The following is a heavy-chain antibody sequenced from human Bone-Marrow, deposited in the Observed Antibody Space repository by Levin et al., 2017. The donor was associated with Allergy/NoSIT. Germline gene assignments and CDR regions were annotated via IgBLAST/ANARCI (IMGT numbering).Heavy chain of an antibody. V-gene: IGHV4-38-2*02. Sequence: SQTLSLTCAVSGYSISSAYYWGWIRQPPGKGLEWIGNIYETGSTKYNPSLKSQVTISVDTSKNQFSLQLNSVTAADTAVYFCAREYYMDVWGKGTTVTVSS. CDR1: GYSISSAYY. J-gene: IGHJ6*03. CDR3: AREYYMDV. CDR2: IYETGST.